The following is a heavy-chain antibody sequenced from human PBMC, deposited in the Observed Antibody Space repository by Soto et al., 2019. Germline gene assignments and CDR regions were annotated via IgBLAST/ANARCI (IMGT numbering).Heavy chain of an antibody. CDR1: GASIRSGAY. CDR3: RRSSRYSTDV. V-gene: IGHV4-38-2*02. D-gene: IGHD6-19*01. Sequence: SETQSLTCTVSGASIRSGAYWGWIRQPPGKGLEWIGSIYSIGNTYYNPSLESGVTISADTSKNQFSLNLISVTAADTAVYYCRRSSRYSTDVWGQGITVT. J-gene: IGHJ6*02. CDR2: IYSIGNT.